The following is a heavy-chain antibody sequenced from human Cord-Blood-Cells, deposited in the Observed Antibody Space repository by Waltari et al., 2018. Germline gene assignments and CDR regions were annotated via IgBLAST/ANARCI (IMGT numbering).Heavy chain of an antibody. CDR3: AREGYCSGGSCYFDY. CDR1: GGTFSSHA. Sequence: QVQLVQSGAEVKKPGSPVKVSCKASGGTFSSHAISWVRQGPGQGLEWMGGIIPIFVTANYAQKFQGRVTITADKSTSTAYMELSSLRSEDTAVYYCAREGYCSGGSCYFDYWGQGTLVTVSS. V-gene: IGHV1-69*06. CDR2: IIPIFVTA. J-gene: IGHJ4*02. D-gene: IGHD2-15*01.